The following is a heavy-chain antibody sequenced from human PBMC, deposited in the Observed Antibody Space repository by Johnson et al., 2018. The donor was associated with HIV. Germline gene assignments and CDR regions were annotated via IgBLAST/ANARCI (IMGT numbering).Heavy chain of an antibody. J-gene: IGHJ3*02. V-gene: IGHV3-7*01. D-gene: IGHD6-19*01. CDR3: ARLYRRVWYDLRVVYAFDI. Sequence: VQLVESGGGLVQPGGSLRLSCEASGFTFSSYWMSWVRQAPGKGLEWVANIKQDGSEKYSVDSLKGRFTISRDNAKSTLYLQMNSRRAEDTAVYYCARLYRRVWYDLRVVYAFDIWGQGTMVTVSS. CDR1: GFTFSSYW. CDR2: IKQDGSEK.